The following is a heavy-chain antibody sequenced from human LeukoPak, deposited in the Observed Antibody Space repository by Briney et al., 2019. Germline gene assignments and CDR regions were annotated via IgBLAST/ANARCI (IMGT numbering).Heavy chain of an antibody. V-gene: IGHV3-33*01. Sequence: GGSLRLSCVASGFMFSVYGMHWVRQAPGKGLEWEAVIWNDGSNKYYADSVKGRFTISRDNSKNTLYLQMNSLRAEDTAVYSCARASGPFDYWGQGTLVTVSS. CDR3: ARASGPFDY. D-gene: IGHD3-10*01. CDR2: IWNDGSNK. J-gene: IGHJ4*02. CDR1: GFMFSVYG.